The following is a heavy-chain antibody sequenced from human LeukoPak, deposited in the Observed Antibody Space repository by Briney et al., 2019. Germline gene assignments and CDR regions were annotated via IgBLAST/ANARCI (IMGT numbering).Heavy chain of an antibody. D-gene: IGHD1/OR15-1a*01. CDR1: GMSLGTHAMR. Sequence: SGPALVKPTQTLTLTCTFSGMSLGTHAMRVSWIRQPPGKALEWLARIDWDDDEFYNRPLKTRLTISKDTSKNQVVVTMTNMDPVDTATYYCALSLNNAAYFDYWGQGTLVTVSS. V-gene: IGHV2-70*04. CDR3: ALSLNNAAYFDY. CDR2: IDWDDDE. J-gene: IGHJ4*02.